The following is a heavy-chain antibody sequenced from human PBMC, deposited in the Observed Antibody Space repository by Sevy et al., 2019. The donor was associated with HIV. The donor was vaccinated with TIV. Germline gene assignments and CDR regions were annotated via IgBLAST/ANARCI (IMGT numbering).Heavy chain of an antibody. J-gene: IGHJ4*02. V-gene: IGHV1-18*01. Sequence: ASVKVSCKASGYIFTSFGISWLRQAPGQGFEWMAWISGYTGNTDYEEKFQDRVTVTTDTSTSTAYMELRSLRSDDTAVYYCARGRGWEVPWDLDYWGQGTLVTVSS. CDR1: GYIFTSFG. CDR2: ISGYTGNT. D-gene: IGHD1-26*01. CDR3: ARGRGWEVPWDLDY.